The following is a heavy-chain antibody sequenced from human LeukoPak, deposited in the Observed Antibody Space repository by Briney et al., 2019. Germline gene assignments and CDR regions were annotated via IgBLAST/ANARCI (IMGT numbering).Heavy chain of an antibody. CDR1: GFTFSNAW. CDR3: TTDLEYYDYVWGSYRRMIDY. J-gene: IGHJ4*02. Sequence: NPGGSLRLSCAASGFTFSNAWMSWVRQAPGKGLEWVGRIKSKTDGGTTDYAAPVKGRFTISRDDSKNTLYLQMNSLKTEDTAVYYCTTDLEYYDYVWGSYRRMIDYWGQGTLVTVSS. CDR2: IKSKTDGGTT. V-gene: IGHV3-15*01. D-gene: IGHD3-16*02.